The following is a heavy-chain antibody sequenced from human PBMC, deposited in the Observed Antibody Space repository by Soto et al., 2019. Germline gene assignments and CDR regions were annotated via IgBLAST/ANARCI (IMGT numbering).Heavy chain of an antibody. Sequence: SETLSLTCTVSGGSISSDSFYWAWIRQPPGKGLEWIGIIYYSGDTYYSPSLAGRLPMSVDTSNQFSLTLRSVTAADTALYYCARNQPQRYCSGGTCRPAYGMDVWGQGTTVTVSS. CDR2: IYYSGDT. V-gene: IGHV4-39*01. D-gene: IGHD2-15*01. CDR1: GGSISSDSFY. CDR3: ARNQPQRYCSGGTCRPAYGMDV. J-gene: IGHJ6*02.